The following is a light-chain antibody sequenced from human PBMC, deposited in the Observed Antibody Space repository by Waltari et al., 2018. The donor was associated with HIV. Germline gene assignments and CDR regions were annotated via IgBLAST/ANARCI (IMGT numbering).Light chain of an antibody. CDR1: QSVSSD. CDR2: GAS. V-gene: IGKV3-15*01. J-gene: IGKJ3*01. Sequence: EIVMTQSPATLSVSPGERATLSCRASQSVSSDLAWYQQKPGQAPRLLIYGASTRATGIPARFSGSGSGTEFTLTISSLQSEDFVVYYCQQYYTTPLTFGPGTKVDIK. CDR3: QQYYTTPLT.